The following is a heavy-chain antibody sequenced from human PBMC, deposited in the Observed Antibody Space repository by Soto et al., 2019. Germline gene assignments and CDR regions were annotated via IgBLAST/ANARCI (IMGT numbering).Heavy chain of an antibody. CDR2: IYYSGST. V-gene: IGHV4-31*03. CDR3: ARYRSGLSIFYYYYMDV. CDR1: GGSISSGGYY. J-gene: IGHJ6*03. Sequence: SETLSLTSTVSGGSISSGGYYWSWIRQHPGKGLEWIGYIYYSGSTYYNPSLKSRVTISVDTSKNQFSLKLSSVTAADTAVYYCARYRSGLSIFYYYYMDVWGKGTMVTVSS. D-gene: IGHD3-3*01.